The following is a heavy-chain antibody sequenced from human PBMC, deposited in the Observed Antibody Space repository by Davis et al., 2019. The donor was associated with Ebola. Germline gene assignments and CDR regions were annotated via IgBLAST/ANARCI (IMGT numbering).Heavy chain of an antibody. D-gene: IGHD5-24*01. Sequence: ASVKVSCKASGYSFTTYGISWVRQAPGQGLEWMGWISGYNGNTNYAQKFQGRVTMTTETSTSTAYMELRGLRSDDTAVYYCAREGYRTDAFDVWGQGTMVSVSS. CDR1: GYSFTTYG. V-gene: IGHV1-18*01. J-gene: IGHJ3*01. CDR2: ISGYNGNT. CDR3: AREGYRTDAFDV.